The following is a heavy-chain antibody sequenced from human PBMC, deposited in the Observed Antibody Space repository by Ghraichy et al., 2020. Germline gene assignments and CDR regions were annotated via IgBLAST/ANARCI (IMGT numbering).Heavy chain of an antibody. CDR1: GGSFNDYY. CDR3: ARDGVGAVPGTSPGLDY. J-gene: IGHJ4*02. V-gene: IGHV4-34*01. D-gene: IGHD6-19*01. Sequence: SETLSLTCAVYGGSFNDYYWSWIRQSPGKGLEWIGEINQSGSTNCNPSLKSRVTISLDTSKNQFSLKLSSVTAADTAVYYCARDGVGAVPGTSPGLDYWGQGTLVTVSS. CDR2: INQSGST.